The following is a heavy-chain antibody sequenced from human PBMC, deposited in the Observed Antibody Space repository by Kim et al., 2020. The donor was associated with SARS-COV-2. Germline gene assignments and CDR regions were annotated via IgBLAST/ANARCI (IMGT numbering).Heavy chain of an antibody. CDR3: ARDMGTDSSGYYDFF. J-gene: IGHJ4*02. Sequence: DSVKSRFTIARDNSKNTLYLQMNSLRDEDTAVYYCARDMGTDSSGYYDFFWGQGTLVTVSS. V-gene: IGHV3-30*07. D-gene: IGHD3-22*01.